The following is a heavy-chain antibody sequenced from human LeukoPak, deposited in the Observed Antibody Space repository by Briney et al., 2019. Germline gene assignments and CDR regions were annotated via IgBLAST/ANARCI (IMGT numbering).Heavy chain of an antibody. V-gene: IGHV4-59*01. CDR2: IYYSGST. J-gene: IGHJ6*02. CDR1: GGSISSYY. D-gene: IGHD3-10*01. CDR3: ARDRTVRGYSYGMDV. Sequence: SETLSLTCTVSGGSISSYYWSWIRQPPGKGLEWIGYIYYSGSTNYNPSLKGRVTISVDTSKNQFSLKLSSVTAADTAVYYCARDRTVRGYSYGMDVWGQGTTVTVSS.